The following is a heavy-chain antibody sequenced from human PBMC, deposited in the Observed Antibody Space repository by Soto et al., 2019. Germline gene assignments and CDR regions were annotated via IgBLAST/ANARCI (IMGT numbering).Heavy chain of an antibody. D-gene: IGHD1-7*01. J-gene: IGHJ6*02. CDR2: IIPIFGTA. Sequence: ASVKVSCKASGGTFSSYAISWVRQAPGQGLEWMGGIIPIFGTANYAQKFQGRVTITADESTSTAYMELSSLRSEDTAVYYCAGPPELTRIYYYYGMDVWDQGTTVTVSS. CDR1: GGTFSSYA. V-gene: IGHV1-69*13. CDR3: AGPPELTRIYYYYGMDV.